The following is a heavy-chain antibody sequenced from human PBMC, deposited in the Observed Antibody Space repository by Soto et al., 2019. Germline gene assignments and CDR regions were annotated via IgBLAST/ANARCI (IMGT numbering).Heavy chain of an antibody. D-gene: IGHD1-1*01. J-gene: IGHJ6*02. CDR2: IDPSDSYT. CDR1: GYSFTSYW. CDR3: ARLDYPYLSPRYGMDV. V-gene: IGHV5-10-1*01. Sequence: GESLKISCKGSGYSFTSYWISWVRQMPGKGLEWMGRIDPSDSYTNYSPSFQGHVTILADKSISTAYLQWSSLKASDTAMYYCARLDYPYLSPRYGMDVWGQGTTVTVSS.